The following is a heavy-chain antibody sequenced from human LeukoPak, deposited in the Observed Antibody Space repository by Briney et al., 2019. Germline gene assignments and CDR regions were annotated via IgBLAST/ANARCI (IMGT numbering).Heavy chain of an antibody. Sequence: GASVKVSCKASGYTFTGYYMHWVRQAPGQGLEWMGWINPNSGGTNYAQKFQGRVTMTEDTSTDTAYMELSSLRSEDTAVYYCARGRGHSSGWYVADYWGQGTLVTVSS. J-gene: IGHJ4*02. V-gene: IGHV1-2*02. CDR3: ARGRGHSSGWYVADY. D-gene: IGHD6-19*01. CDR2: INPNSGGT. CDR1: GYTFTGYY.